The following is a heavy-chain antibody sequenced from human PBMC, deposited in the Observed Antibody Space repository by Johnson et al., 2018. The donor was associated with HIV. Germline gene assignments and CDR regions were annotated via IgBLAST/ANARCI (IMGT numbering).Heavy chain of an antibody. CDR3: SRDQGLIVTDAFDI. CDR2: IKQDGSEK. Sequence: VQLVESGGGLVQPGGSLRLSCAASGFTFSSYWMSWVRQAPGKGLEWVANIKQDGSEKYYVDSVKGRFTISRDNAKNSLYLQMNSLRADDTAVYYWSRDQGLIVTDAFDIWGQGTMVTVSS. CDR1: GFTFSSYW. D-gene: IGHD1-26*01. J-gene: IGHJ3*02. V-gene: IGHV3-7*01.